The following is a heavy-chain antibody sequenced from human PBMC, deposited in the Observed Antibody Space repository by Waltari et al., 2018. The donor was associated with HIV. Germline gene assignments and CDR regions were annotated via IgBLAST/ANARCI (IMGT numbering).Heavy chain of an antibody. Sequence: QLQLVQSGAEVKKPRASVKVSCKVAGYTLTELSMHWVRQAPGKGLEWMGGFEPEDGETIYAQKFQGRVTMTEDTSTDTAYMELSSLRSEDTAVYYCATVGHSSSWAAHYGMDVWGQGTTVTVSS. J-gene: IGHJ6*02. CDR2: FEPEDGET. CDR1: GYTLTELS. D-gene: IGHD6-6*01. CDR3: ATVGHSSSWAAHYGMDV. V-gene: IGHV1-24*01.